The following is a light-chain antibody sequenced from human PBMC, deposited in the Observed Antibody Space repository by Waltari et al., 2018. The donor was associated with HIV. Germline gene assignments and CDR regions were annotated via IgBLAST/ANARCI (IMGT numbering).Light chain of an antibody. CDR3: SSYSPRDSVV. J-gene: IGLJ3*02. Sequence: HSVLTQPASVSGSPGQSITISCSGPTSDMSSLNFVSWYQQSPGRAPKLFIFEVSSRPSGISARFSGSNSGDPASLTISALRTEDEADYFCSSYSPRDSVVFGGGTKVTVL. CDR1: TSDMSSLNF. CDR2: EVS. V-gene: IGLV2-14*01.